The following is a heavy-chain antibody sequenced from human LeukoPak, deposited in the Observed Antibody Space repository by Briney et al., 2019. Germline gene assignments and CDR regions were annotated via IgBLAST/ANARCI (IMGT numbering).Heavy chain of an antibody. J-gene: IGHJ4*02. CDR1: EFTVSGNY. CDR3: ASGEWPQDY. D-gene: IGHD3-10*01. V-gene: IGHV3-53*01. Sequence: QPGGSLRLSCAASEFTVSGNYMTWVRQAPGRGLEWVSLIYAGGNTYYPASVKGRFTSSRDNSKNTLYLQMNTLGAEDTAVYDCASGEWPQDYWGQGTLVTVSS. CDR2: IYAGGNT.